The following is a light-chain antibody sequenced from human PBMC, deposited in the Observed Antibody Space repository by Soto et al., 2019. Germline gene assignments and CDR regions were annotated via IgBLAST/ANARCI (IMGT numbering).Light chain of an antibody. CDR3: QQYESYPMT. J-gene: IGKJ4*01. CDR2: KAS. Sequence: DSQMTQYPSTLSASIGDRVTITCRAGQSISSWLAWYQQKPGKAPKLLISKASTLQSGVPPRFSGSGSGTEFALTIRSLQPDDFATYYCQQYESYPMTFGGGTKVEIK. CDR1: QSISSW. V-gene: IGKV1-5*03.